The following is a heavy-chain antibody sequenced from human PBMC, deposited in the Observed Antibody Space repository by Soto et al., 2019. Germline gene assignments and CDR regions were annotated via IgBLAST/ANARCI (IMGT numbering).Heavy chain of an antibody. CDR2: ISSSSSTI. J-gene: IGHJ6*02. CDR3: ARDGDSSGSYWYYYYGMDV. CDR1: GFTFSSYS. Sequence: EVQLVESGGGLVQPGGSLRLSCAASGFTFSSYSMNWVRQAPGKGLEWVSYISSSSSTIYYADSVKGRFTISRENAKNSLYLQMNSLRDEDTAVYYCARDGDSSGSYWYYYYGMDVWGQGTTVTVSS. V-gene: IGHV3-48*02. D-gene: IGHD3-22*01.